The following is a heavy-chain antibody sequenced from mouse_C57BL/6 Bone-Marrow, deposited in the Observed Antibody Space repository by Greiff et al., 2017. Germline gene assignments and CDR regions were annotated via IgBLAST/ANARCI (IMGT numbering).Heavy chain of an antibody. J-gene: IGHJ2*01. CDR3: ARERLDYYGSSYGFDY. V-gene: IGHV1-9*01. D-gene: IGHD1-1*01. Sequence: QVQLQQSGAELMKPGASVKLSCKATGYTFTGYWIEWVKQRPGHGLEWIGEILPGSGSTNYNEKFKGKATFTADTYSNTAYMQLSSLTTEDSAIYYCARERLDYYGSSYGFDYWGQGTTLTVSS. CDR2: ILPGSGST. CDR1: GYTFTGYW.